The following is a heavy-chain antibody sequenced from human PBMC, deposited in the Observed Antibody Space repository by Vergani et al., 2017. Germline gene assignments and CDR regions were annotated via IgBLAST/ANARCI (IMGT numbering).Heavy chain of an antibody. Sequence: QVQLVQSGAEVKKPGSSVKVSCKASGGTFSSYAISWVRQAPGQGLEWMGGIIPIFGTANYAQKFQGRVTITADKSTSTAYMELSSLRSEDTAVYYCARGVYDFWSGYYGPNWFDPWGQGTLVTVSS. CDR1: GGTFSSYA. D-gene: IGHD3-3*01. J-gene: IGHJ5*02. CDR2: IIPIFGTA. V-gene: IGHV1-69*06. CDR3: ARGVYDFWSGYYGPNWFDP.